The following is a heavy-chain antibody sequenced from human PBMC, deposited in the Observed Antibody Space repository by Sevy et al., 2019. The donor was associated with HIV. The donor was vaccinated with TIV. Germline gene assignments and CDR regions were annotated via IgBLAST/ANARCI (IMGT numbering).Heavy chain of an antibody. J-gene: IGHJ4*02. D-gene: IGHD3-22*01. CDR3: AKDRCYYESSGHTLGYE. Sequence: GGSLRLSCAASGFTFSNYAMSWVRQAPGKGLEWVSTISTRGAKTYYADSVKGRFTISRDNSKNTVYLQVNSLRAEDTAVYYCAKDRCYYESSGHTLGYEWGQGTLVTVSS. V-gene: IGHV3-23*01. CDR2: ISTRGAKT. CDR1: GFTFSNYA.